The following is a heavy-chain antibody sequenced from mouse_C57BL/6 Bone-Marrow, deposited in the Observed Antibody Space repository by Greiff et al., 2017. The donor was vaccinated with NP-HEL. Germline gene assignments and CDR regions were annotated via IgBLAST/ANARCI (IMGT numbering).Heavy chain of an antibody. D-gene: IGHD2-4*01. V-gene: IGHV1-39*01. J-gene: IGHJ4*01. CDR1: GYSFTDYN. CDR2: INPNYGTT. Sequence: LQESGPELVKPGASVKISCKASGYSFTDYNMNWVKQSNGKSLEWIGVINPNYGTTSYNQKFKGKATLTVDQSSSTAYMQLNSLTSEDSAVYYCATHYDYDPLYAMDYWGQGTSVTVSS. CDR3: ATHYDYDPLYAMDY.